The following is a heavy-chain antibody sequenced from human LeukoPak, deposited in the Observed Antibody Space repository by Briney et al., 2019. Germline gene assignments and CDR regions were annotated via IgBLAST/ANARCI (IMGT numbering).Heavy chain of an antibody. V-gene: IGHV4-59*01. J-gene: IGHJ3*02. CDR2: INYSGRI. CDR1: SGFISSYY. Sequence: PSETLSLTCIVSSGFISSYYWSWIRQTPGKGLEWIAVINYSGRINYTPSLQSRVSISLDTSKNHFSLQMRSVMAVDTAVYYCARLVDYDNSGDPDIFDIWGQGTIVSIS. CDR3: ARLVDYDNSGDPDIFDI. D-gene: IGHD3-22*01.